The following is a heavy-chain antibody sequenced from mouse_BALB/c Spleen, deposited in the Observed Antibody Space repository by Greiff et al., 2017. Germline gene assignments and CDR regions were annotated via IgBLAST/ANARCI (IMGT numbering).Heavy chain of an antibody. Sequence: EVQLVESGGGLVKPGGSLKLSCAASGFTFSSYAMSWVRQTPEKRLEWVATISSGGSYTYYPDSVKGRFTISRDNAKNTLYLQMSSLRSEDTAMYYCARQGGNYEYYAMDYWGQGTSVTVSS. D-gene: IGHD2-1*01. CDR1: GFTFSSYA. J-gene: IGHJ4*01. CDR2: ISSGGSYT. V-gene: IGHV5-9-3*01. CDR3: ARQGGNYEYYAMDY.